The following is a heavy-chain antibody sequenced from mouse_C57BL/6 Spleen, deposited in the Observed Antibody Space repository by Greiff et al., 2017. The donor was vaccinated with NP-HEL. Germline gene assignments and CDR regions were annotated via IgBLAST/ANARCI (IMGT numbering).Heavy chain of an antibody. D-gene: IGHD3-2*02. CDR3: AREDEDSSGYVGY. Sequence: QVQLQQPGAELVRPGTSVKLSCKASGYTFTSYWMHWVKQRPGQGLEWIGVIDPSDSYTNYNQKFKGKATLTVDTSSSTAYMQLSSLTSEDSAVYYCAREDEDSSGYVGYWGQGTTLTVSS. CDR2: IDPSDSYT. CDR1: GYTFTSYW. V-gene: IGHV1-59*01. J-gene: IGHJ2*01.